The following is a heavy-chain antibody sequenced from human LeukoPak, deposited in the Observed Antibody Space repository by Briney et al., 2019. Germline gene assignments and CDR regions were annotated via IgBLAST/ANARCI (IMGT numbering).Heavy chain of an antibody. CDR2: INHSGST. Sequence: SETLSLTCAVYGGSFSGYYWSWVRQPPGKGLEWIGEINHSGSTNYDPSLKSRVTISVDTSKNQFSLKLSSVTAADTAVYYCARMYGTLDRFDPWGQGTLVTVSS. D-gene: IGHD3-16*02. CDR3: ARMYGTLDRFDP. CDR1: GGSFSGYY. V-gene: IGHV4-34*01. J-gene: IGHJ5*02.